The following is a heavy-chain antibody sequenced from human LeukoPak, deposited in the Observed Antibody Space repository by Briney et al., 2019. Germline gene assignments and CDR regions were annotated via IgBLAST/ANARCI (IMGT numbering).Heavy chain of an antibody. J-gene: IGHJ4*02. CDR1: GGSISSYY. CDR2: IYTSGST. D-gene: IGHD2-15*01. V-gene: IGHV4-4*07. CDR3: ARERCSGGSCYPSD. Sequence: SETLSLTCTVSGGSISSYYWSWIRQPAGKGLEWIGRIYTSGSTNYNPSLKSRVTMSVDTSKNQFSLKLSSVTAADTAVYYCARERCSGGSCYPSDWGQGTLVTVSS.